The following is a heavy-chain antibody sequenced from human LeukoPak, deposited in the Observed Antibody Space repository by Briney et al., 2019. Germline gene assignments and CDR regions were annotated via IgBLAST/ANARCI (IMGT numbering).Heavy chain of an antibody. Sequence: ASVKVSCKASGYTFTTYGISWVRHAPGPGLERMGWISVYNGNTNYAQKLQGRVTMTTDTSTSTAYMELRSLRSDDTAVYYCARGRSFDYWGQGTLVTVSS. CDR1: GYTFTTYG. CDR2: ISVYNGNT. J-gene: IGHJ4*02. V-gene: IGHV1-18*01. CDR3: ARGRSFDY.